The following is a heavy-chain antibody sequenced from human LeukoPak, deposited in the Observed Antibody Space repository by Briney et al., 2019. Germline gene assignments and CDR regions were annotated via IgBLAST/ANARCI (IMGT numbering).Heavy chain of an antibody. Sequence: ASVKVSCKAFGYTFTGYYMHWVRQAPGQGLEWMGWINPNSGGTNYAQKFQGRVTMTRDTSISTAYMELSRLRSDDTAVYYCARQRNYGYYYYGMDVWGQGTTVTVSS. D-gene: IGHD4-17*01. CDR3: ARQRNYGYYYYGMDV. V-gene: IGHV1-2*02. J-gene: IGHJ6*02. CDR2: INPNSGGT. CDR1: GYTFTGYY.